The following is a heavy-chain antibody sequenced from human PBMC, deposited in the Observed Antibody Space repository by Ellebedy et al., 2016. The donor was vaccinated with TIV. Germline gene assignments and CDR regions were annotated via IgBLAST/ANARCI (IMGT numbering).Heavy chain of an antibody. D-gene: IGHD2-2*01. V-gene: IGHV1-24*01. CDR3: ATGGYCSSTSCYYCYGMDV. CDR2: FDPEDGET. CDR1: GYTLTELS. Sequence: ASVKVSCXVSGYTLTELSMHWVRQAPGKGLEWMGGFDPEDGETIYAQKFQGRVTMTEDTSTDTAYMELSSLRSEDTAVYYCATGGYCSSTSCYYCYGMDVWGQGTTVTVSS. J-gene: IGHJ6*02.